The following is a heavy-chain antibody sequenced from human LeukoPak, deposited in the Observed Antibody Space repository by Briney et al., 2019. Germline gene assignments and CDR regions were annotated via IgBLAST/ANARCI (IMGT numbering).Heavy chain of an antibody. J-gene: IGHJ6*03. CDR1: GGSLSSYY. CDR3: ARSSSLRSWYYMDV. D-gene: IGHD2-2*01. CDR2: IYYSGST. V-gene: IGHV4-59*01. Sequence: SETLSLTCTVSGGSLSSYYWSWIRQPPGKGLEWIGYIYYSGSTNYNPSLKSRVTISVDTSKNQFSLKLSSVTAADTAVYYCARSSSLRSWYYMDVWGEGTTVTVSS.